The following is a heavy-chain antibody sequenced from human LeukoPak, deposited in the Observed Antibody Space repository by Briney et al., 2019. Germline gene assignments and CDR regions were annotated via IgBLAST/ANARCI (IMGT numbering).Heavy chain of an antibody. Sequence: TGGSLRLSCAASGFTVSSNYMSWVRQAPGKGLVWVSRINGDASSTSYADSVKGRFTISRDNAKSTLYLQMNSLRVEDTAVYYCARARGNTYGYFEYWGQGTLVTVSS. D-gene: IGHD5-18*01. V-gene: IGHV3-74*01. CDR2: INGDASST. CDR3: ARARGNTYGYFEY. CDR1: GFTVSSNY. J-gene: IGHJ4*02.